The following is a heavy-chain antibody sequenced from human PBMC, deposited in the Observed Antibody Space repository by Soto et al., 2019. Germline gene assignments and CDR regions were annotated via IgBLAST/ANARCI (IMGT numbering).Heavy chain of an antibody. Sequence: SETLSLTCAVYGGSFSGYSWSWIRQPPGKGLEWIGEINHSGSTNYNPSLKSRVTISVDTSKNQFSLKLSSVTAADTAVYYCARGSEYCAYYFDKWGQGTLVTVSS. CDR1: GGSFSGYS. V-gene: IGHV4-34*01. J-gene: IGHJ4*02. CDR3: ARGSEYCAYYFDK. D-gene: IGHD2-8*02. CDR2: INHSGST.